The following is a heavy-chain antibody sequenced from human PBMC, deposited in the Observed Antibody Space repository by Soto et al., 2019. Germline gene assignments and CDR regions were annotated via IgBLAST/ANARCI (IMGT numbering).Heavy chain of an antibody. V-gene: IGHV3-48*02. D-gene: IGHD3-9*01. CDR1: GFTFSGYS. CDR2: ISSGSKTI. J-gene: IGHJ4*02. Sequence: LRLSCAASGFTFSGYSVNWVRQAPGKGLEWVSYISSGSKTIYYAEPVKGRFTVSRDNARNSQYLQMNSLRDEDTAVYYCAREDILGVRSFDYWGQGTLVTVSS. CDR3: AREDILGVRSFDY.